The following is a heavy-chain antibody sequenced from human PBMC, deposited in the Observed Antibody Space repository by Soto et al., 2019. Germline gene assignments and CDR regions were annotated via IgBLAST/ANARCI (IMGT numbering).Heavy chain of an antibody. CDR2: ISSTTNYI. J-gene: IGHJ4*02. V-gene: IGHV3-21*06. CDR3: ARESEDLTSNFDY. Sequence: GCSLRLSFAASGFTFTRYSMNWVRQAPGKGLEWVSSISSTTNYIYYGDSMKGRFTISRDNAKNSLYLEMNSLRAEDTAVYYCARESEDLTSNFDYWGQGTLVTVSS. CDR1: GFTFTRYS.